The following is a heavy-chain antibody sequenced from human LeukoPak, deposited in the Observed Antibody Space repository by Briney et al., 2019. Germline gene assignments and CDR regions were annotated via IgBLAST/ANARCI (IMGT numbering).Heavy chain of an antibody. V-gene: IGHV3-23*01. J-gene: IGHJ6*02. CDR2: INDSGGNT. CDR1: GFTFSSYT. CDR3: AKAASSSWPSYYYGMDV. Sequence: GGSLRLSCAASGFTFSSYTMGWVRQAPGKGLEWVSEINDSGGNTYYARSVKGRFTISKDNSKNTVYLQMSSLRVDDTAVYYCAKAASSSWPSYYYGMDVWGQGTTVTVSS. D-gene: IGHD6-13*01.